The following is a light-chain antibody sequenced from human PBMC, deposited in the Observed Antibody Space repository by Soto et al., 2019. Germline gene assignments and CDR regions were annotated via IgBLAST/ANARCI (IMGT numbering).Light chain of an antibody. Sequence: QSVLTQPPSVSGAPGQRGTISCTGSSSNIGAGYDVHWYQQLPDTAPKLLIYGDNNRPSGVPDRFSDSKSGTSASLAITGLQAEDEADYYCQSYDRSLSGYVFGTGTKLTVL. CDR2: GDN. J-gene: IGLJ1*01. V-gene: IGLV1-40*01. CDR3: QSYDRSLSGYV. CDR1: SSNIGAGYD.